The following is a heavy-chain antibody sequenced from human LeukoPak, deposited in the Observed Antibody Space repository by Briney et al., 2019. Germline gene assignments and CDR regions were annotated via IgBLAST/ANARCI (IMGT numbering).Heavy chain of an antibody. V-gene: IGHV3-23*01. CDR2: VSGSGGST. CDR1: GFTFSSYA. Sequence: GGSLRLYCAASGFTFSSYAMSWVRQAPGKGLKWVSTVSGSGGSTYYADSVKGRLTISRDNSKNTLYLQMNSLRAEDTAVYYCAKLLNSGFPIDSDYWGQGTLVTVSS. D-gene: IGHD4-23*01. J-gene: IGHJ4*02. CDR3: AKLLNSGFPIDSDY.